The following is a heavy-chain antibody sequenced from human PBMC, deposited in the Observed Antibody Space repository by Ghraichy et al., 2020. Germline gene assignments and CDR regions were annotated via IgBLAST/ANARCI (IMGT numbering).Heavy chain of an antibody. V-gene: IGHV3-33*01. D-gene: IGHD6-19*01. Sequence: GGSLRLSCAASGFDFTTHAMHWVRQAPGKGLEWVAMIWSDGSHKHYPDYVKGRFTIYRDNSKDTVYLEINSLRAEDSAMYYCTRDPPGSGWSFDCWGQGSLFTDSS. CDR1: GFDFTTHA. J-gene: IGHJ4*02. CDR2: IWSDGSHK. CDR3: TRDPPGSGWSFDC.